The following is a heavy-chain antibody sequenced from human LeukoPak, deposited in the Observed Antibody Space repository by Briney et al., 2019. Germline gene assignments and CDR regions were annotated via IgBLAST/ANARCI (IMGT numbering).Heavy chain of an antibody. D-gene: IGHD6-6*01. J-gene: IGHJ4*02. V-gene: IGHV4-30-4*08. CDR3: ARGYSSSQDFDY. CDR2: IYYSGST. Sequence: PSETVSLTCTVSGGSISSGDYYWSWIRQPPGKGLEWIGYIYYSGSTYYNPSLKSRVTISVDTSKNQFSLKLSSVTAADTAVYYCARGYSSSQDFDYWGQGTLVTVSS. CDR1: GGSISSGDYY.